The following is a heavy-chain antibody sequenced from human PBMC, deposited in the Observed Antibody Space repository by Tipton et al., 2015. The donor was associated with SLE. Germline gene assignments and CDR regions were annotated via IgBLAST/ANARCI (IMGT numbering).Heavy chain of an antibody. CDR3: AKDLFNGSI. CDR1: GGSISSHY. J-gene: IGHJ3*02. V-gene: IGHV4-59*11. CDR2: IYYSGST. Sequence: TLSLTCTVSGGSISSHYWSWIRQPPGKGLEWIGYIYYSGSTNYNPSLKSRVTISVDTSKNQFSLKLSSVTAADTAVYYCAKDLFNGSIWGQGTMVTVSS. D-gene: IGHD2-21*01.